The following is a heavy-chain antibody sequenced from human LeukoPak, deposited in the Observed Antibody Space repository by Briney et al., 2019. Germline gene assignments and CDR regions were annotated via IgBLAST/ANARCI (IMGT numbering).Heavy chain of an antibody. J-gene: IGHJ4*02. CDR1: GYTFTGYY. Sequence: ASVKVSCKASGYTFTGYYIHWVRQAPGQGLEWMGWINPSSGGTYYAQSFQGRVTMTRDTSISTAYMEQSRLRSDDTAVYYCARAALGVWFGEPLGGPTEYWGQGTLVTVSS. D-gene: IGHD3-10*01. V-gene: IGHV1-2*02. CDR2: INPSSGGT. CDR3: ARAALGVWFGEPLGGPTEY.